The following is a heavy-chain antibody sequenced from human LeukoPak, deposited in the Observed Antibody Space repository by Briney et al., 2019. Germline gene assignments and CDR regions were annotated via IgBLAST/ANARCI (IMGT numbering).Heavy chain of an antibody. D-gene: IGHD3-10*01. V-gene: IGHV4-30-4*01. J-gene: IGHJ3*02. CDR3: ARFSYGSGSYIVAFDI. CDR2: IYYSGST. CDR1: GGSISSGDYY. Sequence: SETLSLTCTVSGGSISSGDYYWSWIRQPPGKGLEWIGYIYYSGSTYYNPSLKSRVTISVDTSKNQFSLKLSSVTAADTAVFYCARFSYGSGSYIVAFDIWGQGTMVTVSS.